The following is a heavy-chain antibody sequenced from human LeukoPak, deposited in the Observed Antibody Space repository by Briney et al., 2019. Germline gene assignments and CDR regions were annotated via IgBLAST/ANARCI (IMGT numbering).Heavy chain of an antibody. D-gene: IGHD2-21*01. Sequence: SVKVSCKASGFTFTSSAVQWVRQARGQRLERIGWIVVGSGNTNYAQKFQERVTITRDMSTSTAYMELSSLRSEDTAVYYCAAFGGAVTDPIFYYYYYMDVWGKGTTVTVSS. J-gene: IGHJ6*03. CDR1: GFTFTSSA. CDR2: IVVGSGNT. V-gene: IGHV1-58*01. CDR3: AAFGGAVTDPIFYYYYYMDV.